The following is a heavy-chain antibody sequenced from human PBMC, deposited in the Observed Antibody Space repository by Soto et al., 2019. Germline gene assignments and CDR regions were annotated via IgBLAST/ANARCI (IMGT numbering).Heavy chain of an antibody. J-gene: IGHJ4*02. CDR1: GFTFSSYG. D-gene: IGHD3-22*01. Sequence: GGSLRLSCAASGFTFSSYGMHWVRQAPGKGLEWVAVIWSDGSNKYYADSVKGRFTISRDNSKNTLYLQMNSLRAEDTAMYYCARYYYDSSGYYPLWGQGTLVTVSS. V-gene: IGHV3-33*01. CDR2: IWSDGSNK. CDR3: ARYYYDSSGYYPL.